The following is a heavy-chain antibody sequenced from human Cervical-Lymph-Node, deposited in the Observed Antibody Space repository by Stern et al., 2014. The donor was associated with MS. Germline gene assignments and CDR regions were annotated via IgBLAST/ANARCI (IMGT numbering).Heavy chain of an antibody. CDR1: GFTFSSYG. CDR2: ISYDGNHK. Sequence: DQLVESGGAVVQPGRSLRLSCAASGFTFSSYGMHWVRQAPGQGLECVTVISYDGNHKYYAASVKGRFTISRDNSKNTLHLQMNSVTPDDTAIYYCARDYEDTSMLFDHWGQGTLVTVSS. D-gene: IGHD2-8*01. CDR3: ARDYEDTSMLFDH. V-gene: IGHV3-30*03. J-gene: IGHJ4*02.